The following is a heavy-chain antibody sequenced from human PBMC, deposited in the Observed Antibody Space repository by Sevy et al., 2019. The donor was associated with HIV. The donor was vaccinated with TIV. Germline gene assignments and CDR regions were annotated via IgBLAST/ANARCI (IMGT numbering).Heavy chain of an antibody. Sequence: GGSLRLSCTASGFTFGDYAMSWFRQAPGKGLEWVGFIRSKAYGGTTEYAASVKGRFTISRDDSKSIAYLQMNSLKTEDKGVYYWTRDRAQIYYYYLDVWGKGNKITLSS. J-gene: IGHJ6*03. CDR1: GFTFGDYA. CDR2: IRSKAYGGTT. CDR3: TRDRAQIYYYYLDV. V-gene: IGHV3-49*03.